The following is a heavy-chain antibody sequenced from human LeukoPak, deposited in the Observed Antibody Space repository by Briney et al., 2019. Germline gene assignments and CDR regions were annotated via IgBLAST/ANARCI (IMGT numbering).Heavy chain of an antibody. CDR2: IYTSGGT. J-gene: IGHJ6*03. CDR1: GGSINSSSYY. V-gene: IGHV4-61*02. Sequence: SETLSLTCTVSGGSINSSSYYWSWIRQPAGKGLEWIGRIYTSGGTNYNPSLKSRVTMSVDTSKNQFSLKLSSVTAADTALYYCARVNYYYYYMDVWGRGTTVTISS. CDR3: ARVNYYYYYMDV.